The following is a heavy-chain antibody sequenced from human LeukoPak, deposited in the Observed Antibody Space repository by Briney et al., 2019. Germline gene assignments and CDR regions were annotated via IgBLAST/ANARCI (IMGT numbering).Heavy chain of an antibody. CDR1: GFTFSSYA. Sequence: GGSLRLSCAASGFTFSSYAMHWVRQAPGMGLEWVAVISYDGSNKYYADSVKGRFTISRDNSKNTLYLQMNSLRAEDTAVYYCARAGYDFWSGYSYYFDYWGQGTLVTVSS. J-gene: IGHJ4*02. CDR3: ARAGYDFWSGYSYYFDY. V-gene: IGHV3-30-3*01. D-gene: IGHD3-3*01. CDR2: ISYDGSNK.